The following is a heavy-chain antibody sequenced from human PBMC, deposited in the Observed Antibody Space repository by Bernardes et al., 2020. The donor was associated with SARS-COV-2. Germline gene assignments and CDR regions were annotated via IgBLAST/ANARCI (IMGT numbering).Heavy chain of an antibody. V-gene: IGHV3-23*01. J-gene: IGHJ6*02. D-gene: IGHD3-10*01. Sequence: GGSLRLSCAASGFTFSSYAMSWVRQAPGKGLEWVSGISGSGVTTKYAASVRGRFTVSRDNSKNTLYLQMNSLRAEDTAVYYCAKDFYGNYYYALDVWGHGTTVTVSS. CDR2: ISGSGVTT. CDR3: AKDFYGNYYYALDV. CDR1: GFTFSSYA.